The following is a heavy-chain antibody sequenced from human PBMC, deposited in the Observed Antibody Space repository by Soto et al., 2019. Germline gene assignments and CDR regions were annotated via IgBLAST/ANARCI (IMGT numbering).Heavy chain of an antibody. D-gene: IGHD6-13*01. CDR1: GFTFSKYG. V-gene: IGHV3-33*01. J-gene: IGHJ4*02. CDR3: ARDYASSWCPSY. CDR2: IWYDGSDR. Sequence: QVQLVESGGGVVQSGRSLRLSCEASGFTFSKYGMHWVGQAPGKGLEWVAVIWYDGSDRWYADSVKGRFSISRDNSKNTMYLQMSNLRVEDTAVYFCARDYASSWCPSYWGQGTLVAVSS.